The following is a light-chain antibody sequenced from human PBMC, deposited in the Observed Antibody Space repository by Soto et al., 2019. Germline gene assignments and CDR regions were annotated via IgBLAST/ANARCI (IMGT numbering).Light chain of an antibody. V-gene: IGKV3-20*01. CDR2: GAS. CDR3: QRYGSSPYT. Sequence: EIVLTQSPGTLSLSPGERATLSCRASQSVGSGYLAWYQQKPGQAPRLLIYGASSRGTGISDRFSGSGSGTDFTLTISRLEPEDFAVYYCQRYGSSPYTFGQGTKLEIK. CDR1: QSVGSGY. J-gene: IGKJ2*01.